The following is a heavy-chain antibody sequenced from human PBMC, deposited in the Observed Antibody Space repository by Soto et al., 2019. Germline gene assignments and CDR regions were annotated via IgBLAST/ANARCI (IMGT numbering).Heavy chain of an antibody. J-gene: IGHJ6*02. CDR2: LYYSGST. D-gene: IGHD2-2*03. CDR1: GGSISSNNYY. V-gene: IGHV4-39*01. Sequence: PSETLSLTCSVSGGSISSNNYYWGWIRQPPGKGLEWIGSLYYSGSTYYNPSLKGRVTISVDTSKKQFSLRLSSVTVADTAVYYFARLNGYCVSTSFHGYYGMDVWGQGTTVTVSS. CDR3: ARLNGYCVSTSFHGYYGMDV.